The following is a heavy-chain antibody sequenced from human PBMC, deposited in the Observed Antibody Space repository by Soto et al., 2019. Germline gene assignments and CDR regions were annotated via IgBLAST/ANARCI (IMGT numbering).Heavy chain of an antibody. D-gene: IGHD3-22*01. Sequence: ASVKVSCKVSGYTLTELSMHWVRQAPGKGLEWMGGFDPEDGETIYAQKFQGRVTMTEDTSTDTAYMELSSLRSEDTAVYYCATSDEYYYDSSGAFDYWGQGTLVTVSS. CDR2: FDPEDGET. CDR3: ATSDEYYYDSSGAFDY. CDR1: GYTLTELS. J-gene: IGHJ4*02. V-gene: IGHV1-24*01.